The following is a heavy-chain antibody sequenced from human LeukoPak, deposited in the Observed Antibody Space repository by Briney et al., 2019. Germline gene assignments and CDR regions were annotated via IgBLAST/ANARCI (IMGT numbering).Heavy chain of an antibody. Sequence: ASVKVSCKVSGYTLTELSMHWVRQAPGKGLEWMGGFDPEDGETIYAQKFQGRVTMTEDTSTDTAYMELSSLRSEDTAVYYCATVSYGDYAFDIWGQGTMVTVSS. CDR3: ATVSYGDYAFDI. V-gene: IGHV1-24*01. CDR1: GYTLTELS. CDR2: FDPEDGET. D-gene: IGHD4-17*01. J-gene: IGHJ3*02.